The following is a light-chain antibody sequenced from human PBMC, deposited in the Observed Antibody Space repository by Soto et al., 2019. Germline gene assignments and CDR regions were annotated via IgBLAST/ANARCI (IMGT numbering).Light chain of an antibody. CDR1: SSDIGAYTL. CDR2: DVT. V-gene: IGLV2-23*02. Sequence: QSVLAQPASASGSPGQSITISCTGTSSDIGAYTLVSWYQQHPGKAPKIIIYDVTQRPSGISNRFSGSKSGNTASLTISGPQAEDEADYYCCSYAGSPFVFGTGTKVTVL. J-gene: IGLJ1*01. CDR3: CSYAGSPFV.